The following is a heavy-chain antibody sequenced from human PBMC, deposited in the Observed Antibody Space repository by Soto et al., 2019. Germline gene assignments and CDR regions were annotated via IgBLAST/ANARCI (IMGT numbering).Heavy chain of an antibody. D-gene: IGHD6-19*01. J-gene: IGHJ5*02. Sequence: ASVQVSFQASGYTFTGYYMNWLRQSPGQGLEWLGWINPHNGVTNYAQKFQGRVTMTRDTSISTAYMDLSRLRSDDTAVYYCARGAWAVAKWFDPWGQGTQVTVSS. CDR3: ARGAWAVAKWFDP. CDR2: INPHNGVT. V-gene: IGHV1-2*02. CDR1: GYTFTGYY.